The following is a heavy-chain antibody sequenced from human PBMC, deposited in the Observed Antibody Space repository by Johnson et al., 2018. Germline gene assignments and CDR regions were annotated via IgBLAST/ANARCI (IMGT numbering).Heavy chain of an antibody. CDR2: ISYEGSNK. CDR3: AKEYGMATITGYFQY. J-gene: IGHJ1*01. Sequence: QVQLVESGGGVVQPGKSLRLSCAASGFSFSNYGMHWVRQAPGKGLEWVAGISYEGSNKYYADSVKGRFTISRDNSKNTLYLQMNSLRAWDTAVDYSAKEYGMATITGYFQYWGQGTLVTVSS. V-gene: IGHV3-30*18. D-gene: IGHD5-24*01. CDR1: GFSFSNYG.